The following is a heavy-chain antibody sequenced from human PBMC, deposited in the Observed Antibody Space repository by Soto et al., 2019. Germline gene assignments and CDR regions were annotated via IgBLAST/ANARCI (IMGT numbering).Heavy chain of an antibody. CDR1: GGSLSNYG. D-gene: IGHD3-22*01. Sequence: QVQLVQSGAEVKKPGSSVKVSCKASGGSLSNYGINWVRQAPGQGLEWMGAIIPVFGTPNYAQKFQDRVTITADESTTTVYREVRSLTSEDTAVYYCARGDATKIVVTTYYAMDVWGQGTTVTVSS. J-gene: IGHJ6*02. CDR2: IIPVFGTP. V-gene: IGHV1-69*12. CDR3: ARGDATKIVVTTYYAMDV.